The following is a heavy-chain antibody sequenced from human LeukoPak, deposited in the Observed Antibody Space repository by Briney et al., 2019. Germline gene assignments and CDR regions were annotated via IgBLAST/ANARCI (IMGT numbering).Heavy chain of an antibody. CDR1: GYTFSNYY. V-gene: IGHV1-46*01. CDR2: INPTGTGT. CDR3: AREESGGYFDY. J-gene: IGHJ4*02. D-gene: IGHD2-8*02. Sequence: ASVKVSCKASGYTFSNYYMHRVRQAPGQGLEWMELINPTGTGTNYAQKFRGRVTLTRDTSTTTVYMELSSLRSEDSAVYYCAREESGGYFDYWGQGTLVTVSS.